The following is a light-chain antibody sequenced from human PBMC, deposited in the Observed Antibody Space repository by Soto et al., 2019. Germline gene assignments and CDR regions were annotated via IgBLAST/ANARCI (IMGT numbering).Light chain of an antibody. Sequence: IDMTQSPSSLSASVGDRVTITCQASQDITNYLNWYQQKPGKAPNLLIYDASSLETGVPSRFSGSGSGTEFTLTISSLQPDDFATYYCQHYNSYSEAFGQGTKVDIK. CDR1: QDITNY. CDR3: QHYNSYSEA. CDR2: DAS. J-gene: IGKJ1*01. V-gene: IGKV1-33*01.